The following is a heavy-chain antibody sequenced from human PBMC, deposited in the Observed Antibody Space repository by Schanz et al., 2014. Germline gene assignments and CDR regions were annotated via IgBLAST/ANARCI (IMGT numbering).Heavy chain of an antibody. CDR3: ARDRQPLVRRIGYYYGMDV. CDR1: GFSFSNYA. V-gene: IGHV3-33*08. CDR2: IWYDGNNK. Sequence: EQLLESGGALVQPGGSLRLSCAASGFSFSNYALVWVRQAPGKGLEWVAVIWYDGNNKFYADSVKGRFIISRDNSKNTLDLQMNSLRAEDTAVYYCARDRQPLVRRIGYYYGMDVWGQGTTVTVSS. J-gene: IGHJ6*02. D-gene: IGHD2-15*01.